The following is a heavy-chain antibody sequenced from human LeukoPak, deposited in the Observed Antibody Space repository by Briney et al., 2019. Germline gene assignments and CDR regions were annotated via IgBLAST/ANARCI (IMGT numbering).Heavy chain of an antibody. J-gene: IGHJ4*02. D-gene: IGHD4-17*01. Sequence: GGSLRLSCAASGFTFTSYGMQWVRQAPGKGLEWVSSISGGGETTYYADSAKGRFTVPRDNSQNTLYLQMNSLRAEDTAVYYCARDYADYVGYFFFDYWGQGTLVTVSS. CDR2: ISGGGETT. CDR3: ARDYADYVGYFFFDY. CDR1: GFTFTSYG. V-gene: IGHV3-23*01.